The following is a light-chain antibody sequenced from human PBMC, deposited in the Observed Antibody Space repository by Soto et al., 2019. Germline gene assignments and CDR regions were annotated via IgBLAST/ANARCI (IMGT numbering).Light chain of an antibody. J-gene: IGLJ3*02. CDR2: EVT. Sequence: QSALTQPASVSGSPGQSITISCTGTSSDVGAYNYVSWYQQYPGKAPKVIIYEVTNRPSGVSNRFSGSKSGNTASLTISGLQAEHEAAYYCNSYTSTSALVFGGGTKLTVL. CDR1: SSDVGAYNY. CDR3: NSYTSTSALV. V-gene: IGLV2-14*01.